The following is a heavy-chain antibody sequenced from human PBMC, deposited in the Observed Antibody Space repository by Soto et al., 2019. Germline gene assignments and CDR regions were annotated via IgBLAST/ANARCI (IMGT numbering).Heavy chain of an antibody. J-gene: IGHJ5*02. CDR1: GFTFSSYS. D-gene: IGHD2-2*01. CDR2: ISSRSNYI. CDR3: ASRGGYCGTSSCPGWFDP. V-gene: IGHV3-21*01. Sequence: GGSLRLSCAASGFTFSSYSMNWVRQAPGKGLEWVSTISSRSNYIYYADSVKGRFTISRDNAKNSLFLQMNSLRAEDTAVYYCASRGGYCGTSSCPGWFDPWGQGTLVTVSS.